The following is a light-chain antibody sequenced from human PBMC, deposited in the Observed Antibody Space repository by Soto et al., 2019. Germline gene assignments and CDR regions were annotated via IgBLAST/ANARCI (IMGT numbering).Light chain of an antibody. Sequence: EIVLTQSPGTLSLSPGERATLSCRASQSVSSSYLAWYQQKPGQAPRLLIYGASSRATGIPDRFSGSGSGTDFPLTISRLEPEDFAVYYCQQYDSSPVTVGQGTKVEIK. V-gene: IGKV3-20*01. J-gene: IGKJ1*01. CDR2: GAS. CDR3: QQYDSSPVT. CDR1: QSVSSSY.